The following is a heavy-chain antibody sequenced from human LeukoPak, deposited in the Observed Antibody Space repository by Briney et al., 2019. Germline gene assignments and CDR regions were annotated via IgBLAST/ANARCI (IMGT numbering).Heavy chain of an antibody. CDR2: IYPGDSDT. CDR1: GYSFSNYW. J-gene: IGHJ6*03. CDR3: ARRGRDVPGYYMDV. Sequence: GEPLKISCKGSGYSFSNYWIGWVRQMPGKGLEWMGIIYPGDSDTRYSPSFQGQVTISADKSISTAYLQGSSLQASDTAIYYCARRGRDVPGYYMDVWGKGTTVTVSS. V-gene: IGHV5-51*01.